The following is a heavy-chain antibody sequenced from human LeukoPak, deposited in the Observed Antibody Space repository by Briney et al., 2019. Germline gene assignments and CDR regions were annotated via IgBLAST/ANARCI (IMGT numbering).Heavy chain of an antibody. J-gene: IGHJ4*02. Sequence: GGSLRLSCAASGVTPSSNYMSWVRHGPGKGLEWVSVIYSGGITYYADSVQGRFTISRDNSKNTLYLQMNSLRAEDTAVYYCARVGGGAVDDWGQGTLVTVSS. CDR3: ARVGGGAVDD. D-gene: IGHD1-26*01. CDR2: IYSGGIT. CDR1: GVTPSSNY. V-gene: IGHV3-53*01.